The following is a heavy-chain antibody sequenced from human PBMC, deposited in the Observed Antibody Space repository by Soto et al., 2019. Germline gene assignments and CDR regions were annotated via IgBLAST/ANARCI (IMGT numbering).Heavy chain of an antibody. Sequence: GGSLRLSCAASGFTFTTYSMNWVRQAPGKGLEWVSSITGSGYTFYADSVKGRFTISRDNAKNSIYLQMNNLRAEDTAVYYCARDPDGGDYWGQGTPVTVSS. V-gene: IGHV3-21*01. CDR2: ITGSGYT. D-gene: IGHD3-16*01. CDR3: ARDPDGGDY. J-gene: IGHJ4*02. CDR1: GFTFTTYS.